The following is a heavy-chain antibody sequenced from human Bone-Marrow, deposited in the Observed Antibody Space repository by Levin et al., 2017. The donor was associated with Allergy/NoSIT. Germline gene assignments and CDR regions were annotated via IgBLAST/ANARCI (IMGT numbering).Heavy chain of an antibody. CDR3: ARLGGP. D-gene: IGHD3-16*01. J-gene: IGHJ5*02. Sequence: SQTLSLTCTVSGGSISNSNYYWGWIRQPPGKGLEWIGTMHYSGSTYYNSSLKSRVTISVDTSKNQFSLKLSSVTAADTALYYGARLGGPWGQGTLVTVSS. CDR2: MHYSGST. CDR1: GGSISNSNYY. V-gene: IGHV4-39*01.